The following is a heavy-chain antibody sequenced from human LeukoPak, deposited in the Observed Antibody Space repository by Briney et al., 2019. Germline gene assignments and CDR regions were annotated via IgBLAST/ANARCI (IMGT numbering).Heavy chain of an antibody. D-gene: IGHD3-3*01. J-gene: IGHJ3*02. V-gene: IGHV3-11*01. CDR1: GFTLSHYY. CDR3: ARDHSTIFGVVIKTHSDAFDI. Sequence: GGSLRLSCAASGFTLSHYYMTWIRQAPGKGLEWLSCISSSGDTIYYADSVKGRFTISRDNAKNSLYLQMNSLRAEDTAVYYCARDHSTIFGVVIKTHSDAFDIWGQGTMVTVSS. CDR2: ISSSGDTI.